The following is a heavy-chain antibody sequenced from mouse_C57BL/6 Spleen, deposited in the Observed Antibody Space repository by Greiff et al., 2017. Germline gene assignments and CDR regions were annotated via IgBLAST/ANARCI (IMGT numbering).Heavy chain of an antibody. CDR3: ASPLRDYYAMDY. CDR2: IDPSDSYT. J-gene: IGHJ4*01. V-gene: IGHV1-50*01. Sequence: VQLQQPGAELVKPGASVKLSCKASGYTFTSYWMQWVKQRPGQGLEWIGEIDPSDSYTNYNQKFKGKATLTVDTSSSTAYMQLSSLTSEYSSVYYCASPLRDYYAMDYWGQGTSVTVSS. D-gene: IGHD1-1*01. CDR1: GYTFTSYW.